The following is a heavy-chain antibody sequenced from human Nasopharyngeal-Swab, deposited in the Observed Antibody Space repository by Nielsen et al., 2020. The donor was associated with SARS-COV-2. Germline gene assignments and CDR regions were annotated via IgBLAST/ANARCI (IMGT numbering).Heavy chain of an antibody. J-gene: IGHJ4*02. Sequence: GESLKISCAASGFTFSDYYMSWIRQAPGKGLEWVSYISSSSSYTNYAESVKGRFTISRDNAKNSLSLQMNSLRAEDTAVYYCARVMGYGDYVDYWGKGTLFTVSS. CDR3: ARVMGYGDYVDY. CDR2: ISSSSSYT. CDR1: GFTFSDYY. D-gene: IGHD4-17*01. V-gene: IGHV3-11*06.